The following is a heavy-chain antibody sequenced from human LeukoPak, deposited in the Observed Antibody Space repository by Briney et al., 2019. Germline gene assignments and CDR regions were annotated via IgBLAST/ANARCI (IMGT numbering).Heavy chain of an antibody. J-gene: IGHJ3*02. D-gene: IGHD3-10*01. CDR2: IFYSGST. CDR3: AKSNGYGLVDI. Sequence: SETLSLPCAVYGGSFSGYYWGWIRKPPGKGLEWIGNIFYSGSTYYSSSLKSRVTISLDTSRNQFSLKLNSVTAADTAVYYCAKSNGYGLVDIWGQGTMVTVSS. CDR1: GGSFSGYY. V-gene: IGHV4-34*12.